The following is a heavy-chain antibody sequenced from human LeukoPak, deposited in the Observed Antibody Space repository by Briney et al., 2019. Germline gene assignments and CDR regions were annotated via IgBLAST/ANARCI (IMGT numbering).Heavy chain of an antibody. CDR2: IKQDGSEK. D-gene: IGHD6-13*01. V-gene: IGHV3-7*01. J-gene: IGHJ5*02. CDR1: GFTFSSYW. Sequence: PGGSLRLSCAASGFTFSSYWMSWVRQAPGKGLEWVANIKQDGSEKYYVDSVKGRFTISRDNAKNSLYLQMNSLRAEDTAVYYCARAARIAAAGTPWFDPWGQGTLVTVSS. CDR3: ARAARIAAAGTPWFDP.